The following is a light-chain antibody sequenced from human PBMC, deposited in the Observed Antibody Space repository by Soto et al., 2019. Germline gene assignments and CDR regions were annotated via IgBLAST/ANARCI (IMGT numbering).Light chain of an antibody. CDR1: QSVSTY. J-gene: IGKJ4*01. CDR2: DAS. Sequence: EIVFTQSPSTLSLSPGERASLSCRASQSVSTYLAWYQHKPGQAPRLLIYDASNRATGVPVRFSGSGSGTDFTLTISSLEPEDFAVYYCQQRSDWPPLTFGGGTKVDIK. CDR3: QQRSDWPPLT. V-gene: IGKV3-11*01.